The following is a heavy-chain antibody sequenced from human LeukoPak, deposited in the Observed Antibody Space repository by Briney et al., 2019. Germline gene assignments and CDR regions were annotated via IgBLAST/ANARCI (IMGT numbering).Heavy chain of an antibody. CDR1: GFTFSDYY. D-gene: IGHD5-18*01. CDR3: AKEGRKTGNTYGYEFDC. V-gene: IGHV3-23*01. CDR2: VSSSGDST. J-gene: IGHJ4*02. Sequence: PAGGSLRLSCAASGFTFSDYYMSWVRQAPGKGLEWVSAVSSSGDSTNYADYVKGQFTISRDNSKNTVYLHMNNLRAEDTAVYYCAKEGRKTGNTYGYEFDCWGQGTLVTVSS.